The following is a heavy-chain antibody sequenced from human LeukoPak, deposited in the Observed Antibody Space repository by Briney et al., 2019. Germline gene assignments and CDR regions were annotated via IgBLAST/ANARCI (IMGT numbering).Heavy chain of an antibody. CDR2: FDPEDGET. J-gene: IGHJ5*02. CDR3: AVERQLGPWSWFDP. D-gene: IGHD1-1*01. Sequence: ASVKVSCKVSGHSLTELSIHWVRQAPGKGLEWMGGFDPEDGETIYAQKFQGRVTMTEDTSTDTAYMEMSSLRFEDTAVYYCAVERQLGPWSWFDPWGQGTLVTVSS. V-gene: IGHV1-24*01. CDR1: GHSLTELS.